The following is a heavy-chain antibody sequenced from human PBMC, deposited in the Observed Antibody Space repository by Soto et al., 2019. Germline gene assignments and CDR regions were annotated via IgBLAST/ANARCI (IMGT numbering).Heavy chain of an antibody. Sequence: GGSLRLSCAASGFTFSSYGMHWVRQAPGKGLEWVAVIWYDGSNKYYADSVKGRFTISRDNSNNTLYLQMNSLRAEDTAVYYCARARATPTKGGYYYGMDVWGQGTTVTVSS. CDR3: ARARATPTKGGYYYGMDV. V-gene: IGHV3-33*01. J-gene: IGHJ6*02. D-gene: IGHD1-26*01. CDR2: IWYDGSNK. CDR1: GFTFSSYG.